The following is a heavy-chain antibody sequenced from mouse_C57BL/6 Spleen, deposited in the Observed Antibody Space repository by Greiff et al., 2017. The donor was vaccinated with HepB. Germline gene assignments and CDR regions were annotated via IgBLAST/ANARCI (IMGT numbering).Heavy chain of an antibody. CDR3: ARKKGFPVDE. D-gene: IGHD1-1*02. V-gene: IGHV1-69*01. CDR1: GYTFTSYW. CDR2: IDPSDSYT. J-gene: IGHJ2*01. Sequence: QVQLQQSGAELVMPGASVKLSCKASGYTFTSYWMHWVKQRPGQGLEWIGEIDPSDSYTNYNQKFKGKSTLTVDKSSSTAYMQLSSLPSEDSAVYYCARKKGFPVDEWGQGPTLTVSS.